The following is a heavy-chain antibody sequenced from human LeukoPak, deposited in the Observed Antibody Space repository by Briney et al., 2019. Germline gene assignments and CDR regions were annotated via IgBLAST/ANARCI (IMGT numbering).Heavy chain of an antibody. V-gene: IGHV4-39*07. CDR2: INHSGST. Sequence: SETLSLTCTVSGGSISSSSYYWGWIRQPPGKGLEWIGEINHSGSTNYNPSLKSRVTISVDTSKNQFSLKLSSVTAADTAVYYCARGVKYTIFGVVTEKPYYYYYMDVWGKGTTVTVSS. D-gene: IGHD3-3*01. J-gene: IGHJ6*03. CDR1: GGSISSSSYY. CDR3: ARGVKYTIFGVVTEKPYYYYYMDV.